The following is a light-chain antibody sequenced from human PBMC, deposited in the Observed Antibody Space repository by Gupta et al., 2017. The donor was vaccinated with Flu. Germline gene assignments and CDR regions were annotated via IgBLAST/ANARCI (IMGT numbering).Light chain of an antibody. Sequence: EIVMTRSPVTLSVSPGERATLSCRASQSVSSYVAWYQQRPGQAPRLLIYGASTRATGIPVRFSGSGSGSXFTLTIXSLQSEDFAVYYCQQYDNWPQTFGXGTKVEIK. CDR1: QSVSSY. V-gene: IGKV3-15*01. J-gene: IGKJ1*01. CDR2: GAS. CDR3: QQYDNWPQT.